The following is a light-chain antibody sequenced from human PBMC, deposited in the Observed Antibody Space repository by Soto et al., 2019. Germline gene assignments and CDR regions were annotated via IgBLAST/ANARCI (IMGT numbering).Light chain of an antibody. CDR3: QQYGSSPGIT. J-gene: IGKJ5*01. CDR2: GAS. V-gene: IGKV3-20*01. Sequence: IESARTPGTLSLSSGERATLSCRASQSVSSSYLAWYQQKPGQAPRLLIYGASSRATGIPDRFSGSGSGTDFTLTISRLEPEDFAVYYCQQYGSSPGITFGQGTRLE. CDR1: QSVSSSY.